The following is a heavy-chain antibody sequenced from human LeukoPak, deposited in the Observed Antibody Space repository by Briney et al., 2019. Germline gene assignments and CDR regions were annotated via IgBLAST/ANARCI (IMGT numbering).Heavy chain of an antibody. J-gene: IGHJ4*02. CDR2: IYHSGST. Sequence: SGTLSLTCAVSGGSISSSNWWSWVRPPPGKGLEWIGEIYHSGSTNYNPSLKSRVTISVDKSKNQFSLKLSSVTAADTAVYYCARDCSGGSCFSKPAIWGQGTLVTVSS. V-gene: IGHV4-4*02. CDR3: ARDCSGGSCFSKPAI. CDR1: GGSISSSNW. D-gene: IGHD2-15*01.